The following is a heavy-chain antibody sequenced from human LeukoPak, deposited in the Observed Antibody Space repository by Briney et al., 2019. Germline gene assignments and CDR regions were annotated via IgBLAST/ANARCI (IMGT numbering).Heavy chain of an antibody. D-gene: IGHD3-10*01. J-gene: IGHJ6*03. V-gene: IGHV3-21*04. CDR1: GFTFNRYN. CDR2: ISTSSSYI. Sequence: GGSLRLSCAASGFTFNRYNMNWVRRAPGKGLEWVSSISTSSSYIYYADSVRGRFTISRDNAKNSLYLQMNSLRAEDTAVYYCAREGILGNNYWRAINYYYYMDVWGKGTTVTISS. CDR3: AREGILGNNYWRAINYYYYMDV.